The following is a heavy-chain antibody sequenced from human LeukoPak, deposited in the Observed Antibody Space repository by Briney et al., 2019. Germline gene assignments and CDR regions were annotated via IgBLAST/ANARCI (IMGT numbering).Heavy chain of an antibody. Sequence: SQTLSLTCTVSGYSISNGYYWGWIRQPPGKGLEWIGFISDSGVTSYNPSLKSRVTISIHTSKSQFSLKVNSVTAADTAVYYCARQSGGYSSSWYEFWGQGTLVTVSS. CDR2: ISDSGVT. D-gene: IGHD6-13*01. V-gene: IGHV4-38-2*02. CDR3: ARQSGGYSSSWYEF. J-gene: IGHJ5*01. CDR1: GYSISNGYY.